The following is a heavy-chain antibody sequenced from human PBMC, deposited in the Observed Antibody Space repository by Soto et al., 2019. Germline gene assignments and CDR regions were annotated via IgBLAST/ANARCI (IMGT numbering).Heavy chain of an antibody. V-gene: IGHV4-59*12. J-gene: IGHJ6*02. D-gene: IGHD6-6*01. Sequence: PSVTLAPTCAVSGASISSDYWTWIRQHPGNGLEWIAYISYSGSTNSYSVITNSNPSLKSRVTISGDTSKNQFSLTVNSVTAADTAVYYCARGGQLVLVYGMDVWGQGTTVTVSS. CDR2: ISYSGST. CDR1: GASISSDY. CDR3: ARGGQLVLVYGMDV.